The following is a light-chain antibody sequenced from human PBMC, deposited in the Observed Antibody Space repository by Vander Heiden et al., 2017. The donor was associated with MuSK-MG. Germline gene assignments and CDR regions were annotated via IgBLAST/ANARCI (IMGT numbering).Light chain of an antibody. Sequence: DIQMTQSPSSLSASVGDRVTITCRASQSISSYLNWYQQKPGKAPKLLIYAASSLQSGVPSRFSGSGSGTDFTLTISILQPEDFTTYYCQRCDSTPLTFGGGTKVEIK. CDR2: AAS. J-gene: IGKJ4*01. CDR3: QRCDSTPLT. CDR1: QSISSY. V-gene: IGKV1-39*01.